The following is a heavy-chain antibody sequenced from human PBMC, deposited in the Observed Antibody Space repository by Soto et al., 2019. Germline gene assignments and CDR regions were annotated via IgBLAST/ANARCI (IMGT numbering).Heavy chain of an antibody. CDR2: INDYGTTI. V-gene: IGHV3-74*01. J-gene: IGHJ4*02. Sequence: EVQLVESRGGLVQSGGSLRLSCAASGFTLGNYWMHWVRQAPGKGLVWVSRINDYGTTINYAESVEGRFIISRDDAKSEVYLQMNNLRAEDSAVYYCARGGLEPFDYWGQGARVTVSS. D-gene: IGHD1-1*01. CDR1: GFTLGNYW. CDR3: ARGGLEPFDY.